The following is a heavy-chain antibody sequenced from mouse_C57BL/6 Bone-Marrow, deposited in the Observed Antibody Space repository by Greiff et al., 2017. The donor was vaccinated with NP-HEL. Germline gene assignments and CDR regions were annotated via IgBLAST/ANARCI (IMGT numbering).Heavy chain of an antibody. D-gene: IGHD2-12*01. Sequence: VQLKESGAELVRPGASVKLSCTASGFNIKDDYMHWVKQRPEQGLEWIGWIDPENGDTEYASKFQGKATITADTSSNTAYLQLSSLTSEDTAVYYCTTPLIEEMGSMDYWGQGTSVTVSS. V-gene: IGHV14-4*01. J-gene: IGHJ4*01. CDR1: GFNIKDDY. CDR3: TTPLIEEMGSMDY. CDR2: IDPENGDT.